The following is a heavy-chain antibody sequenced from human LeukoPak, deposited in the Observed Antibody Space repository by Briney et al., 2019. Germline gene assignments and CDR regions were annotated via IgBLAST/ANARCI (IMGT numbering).Heavy chain of an antibody. J-gene: IGHJ5*02. D-gene: IGHD6-19*01. CDR2: IYTSGST. Sequence: SETLSLTCTVSGGSISGYYWSWIRQPAGKGLEWIGRIYTSGSTNYNPSLKSRVTMSVDTSKNQFSLELSSVTAADTAVYYCARGKSSCWDDNWFGPRGQGTLVTVSS. V-gene: IGHV4-4*07. CDR3: ARGKSSCWDDNWFGP. CDR1: GGSISGYY.